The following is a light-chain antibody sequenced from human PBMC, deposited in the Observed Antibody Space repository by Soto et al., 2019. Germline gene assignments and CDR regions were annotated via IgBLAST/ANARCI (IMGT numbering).Light chain of an antibody. V-gene: IGLV1-47*02. Sequence: QSVLTQPPSVSGTPGQRVTISCSGRRSNIGTNYVYWYQQFPGTAPKLLIYSNSHRPSGVPDRFSGSKSGTSASLAISGLRSDDEADYYCAAWDDSLSGPVFGGGTKVTVL. CDR2: SNS. CDR1: RSNIGTNY. J-gene: IGLJ3*02. CDR3: AAWDDSLSGPV.